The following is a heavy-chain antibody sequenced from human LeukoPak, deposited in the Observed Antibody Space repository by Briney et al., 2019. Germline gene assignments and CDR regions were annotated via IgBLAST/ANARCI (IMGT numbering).Heavy chain of an antibody. J-gene: IGHJ4*02. CDR3: AKDEDYFYAGSGFAY. V-gene: IGHV3-23*01. D-gene: IGHD2-15*01. CDR1: GFTFSSYA. CDR2: IGAGGTFT. Sequence: GGSLRLSCTASGFTFSSYAMNWVRQAPGKGLEWVSGIGAGGTFTYYADSVKGRFTISRDNPRNTLFLQMKSLRAEDTAIYYCAKDEDYFYAGSGFAYWGQGTLVTVSS.